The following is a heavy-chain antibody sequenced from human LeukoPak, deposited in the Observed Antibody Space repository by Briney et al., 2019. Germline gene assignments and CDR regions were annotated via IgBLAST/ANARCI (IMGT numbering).Heavy chain of an antibody. V-gene: IGHV3-30*18. D-gene: IGHD6-19*01. J-gene: IGHJ4*02. Sequence: GRSLRLSCAASGFTFSSYGMHWVRQAPGKGLEWVAVISYDGSNKYYADSVKGRFTISRDNSKNTLYLQMNTLKAEATAVYYCAKDRYPYSSGWYYFDYWGQGTLVTVSS. CDR3: AKDRYPYSSGWYYFDY. CDR2: ISYDGSNK. CDR1: GFTFSSYG.